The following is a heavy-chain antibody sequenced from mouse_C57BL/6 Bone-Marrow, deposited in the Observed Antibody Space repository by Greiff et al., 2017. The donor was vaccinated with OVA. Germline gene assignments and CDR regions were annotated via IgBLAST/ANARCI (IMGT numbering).Heavy chain of an antibody. Sequence: EVQGVESGGGLVQPGGSMKLSCAASGFTFSDAWMDWVRQSPEKGLEWVAEIRNKANNHATYYAESVKGRFTISRDDSKSSVYLQMNSLRAEDTGIYYCTRPLRLEFAYWGQGTLVTVSA. J-gene: IGHJ3*01. CDR1: GFTFSDAW. D-gene: IGHD2-12*01. CDR2: IRNKANNHAT. CDR3: TRPLRLEFAY. V-gene: IGHV6-6*01.